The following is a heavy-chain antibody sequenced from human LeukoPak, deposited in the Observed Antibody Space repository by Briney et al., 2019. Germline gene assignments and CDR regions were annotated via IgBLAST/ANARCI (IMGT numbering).Heavy chain of an antibody. CDR3: ARVGLGGYNDAFDI. V-gene: IGHV4-4*07. D-gene: IGHD3-22*01. CDR1: GGSISSYY. CDR2: IYTSGST. J-gene: IGHJ3*02. Sequence: SETLSLTCTVSGGSISSYYWTWIRQPAGKGLEWIGRIYTSGSTNYNPSLKSRVTMSVDTSKNQFFLKLSSVTAADTAVYYCARVGLGGYNDAFDIWGQGTMVTVSS.